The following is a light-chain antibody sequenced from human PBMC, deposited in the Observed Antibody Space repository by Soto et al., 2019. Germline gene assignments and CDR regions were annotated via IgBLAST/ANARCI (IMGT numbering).Light chain of an antibody. V-gene: IGKV3-11*01. CDR2: DAS. CDR1: QSVSSY. J-gene: IGKJ1*01. CDR3: QQRSNWLGWT. Sequence: EIVLTQSPATLSLSPGERATLSCRASQSVSSYLAWYQQKPGQAPRLLIYDASNRATGIQARFRGSGSGTDFTLTISSLEPEDLAVYYCQQRSNWLGWTFGQGTKVEIK.